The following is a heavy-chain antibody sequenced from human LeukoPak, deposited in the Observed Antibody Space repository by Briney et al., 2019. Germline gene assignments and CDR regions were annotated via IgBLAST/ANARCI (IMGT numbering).Heavy chain of an antibody. CDR3: AKDSKGRWLQLRVSGNMDV. V-gene: IGHV1-2*02. Sequence: VASVKVSCKASGYTFTGYYMHRVRQAPGQGLEWMGWINPNSGGTNYAQKFQGRVTMTRDTSISTAYMELSRLRSDDTAVYYCAKDSKGRWLQLRVSGNMDVWGKGTTVTVSS. CDR1: GYTFTGYY. CDR2: INPNSGGT. D-gene: IGHD5-24*01. J-gene: IGHJ6*03.